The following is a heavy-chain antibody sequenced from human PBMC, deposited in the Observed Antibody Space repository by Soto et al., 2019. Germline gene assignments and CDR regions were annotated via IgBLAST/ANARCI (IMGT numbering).Heavy chain of an antibody. D-gene: IGHD7-27*01. V-gene: IGHV1-2*02. Sequence: ASVKVSCKASGYTFTGYYMHWVRQAPGQGLEWMGWINPNSGGTNYAQKFQGRVTMTRDTSISTAYMELSRLRSDDTAMYYCARDRGTGDPYYYYGMDVWGQGTTVTVSS. CDR3: ARDRGTGDPYYYYGMDV. CDR2: INPNSGGT. J-gene: IGHJ6*02. CDR1: GYTFTGYY.